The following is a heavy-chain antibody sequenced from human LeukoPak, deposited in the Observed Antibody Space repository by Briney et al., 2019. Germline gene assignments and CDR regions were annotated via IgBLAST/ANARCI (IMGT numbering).Heavy chain of an antibody. D-gene: IGHD3-16*01. CDR2: IYSGGST. J-gene: IGHJ4*02. V-gene: IGHV3-66*01. CDR1: GFTFSSYA. CDR3: ARDSPRGIFDY. Sequence: GGSLRLSCAASGFTFSSYAMSWVRQAPGKGLEWVSVIYSGGSTYYADSVKGRFTISRDNSKNTLYLQMNSLRAEDTAVYYCARDSPRGIFDYWGQGTLVTVSS.